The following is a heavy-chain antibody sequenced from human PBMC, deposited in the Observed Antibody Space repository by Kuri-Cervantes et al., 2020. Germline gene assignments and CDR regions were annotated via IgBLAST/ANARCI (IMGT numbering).Heavy chain of an antibody. Sequence: SETLSLTCAVSGGSISSGGYSWSWIRQPPGKGLEWIGYIYHSGSTYYNPSLKSRVTISVDTSKNQFSLKLSSVTAADTAVYYCARAPLSIFDYWGQGTLVTVSS. CDR2: IYHSGST. CDR3: ARAPLSIFDY. CDR1: GGSISSGGYS. J-gene: IGHJ4*02. V-gene: IGHV4-30-2*01. D-gene: IGHD2-15*01.